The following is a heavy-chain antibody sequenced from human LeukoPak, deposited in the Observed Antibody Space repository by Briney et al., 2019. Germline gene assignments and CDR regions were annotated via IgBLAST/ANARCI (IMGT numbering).Heavy chain of an antibody. Sequence: PSETLSLTCAVYGGSFSGYYWSWIRQPPGKGLEWIGEINHSGSTNYNPSLKSRVTISVDTSKNQFSLKLSSVTAADTAVFYCARGPWGNGDYWGQGTLVTVSS. CDR3: ARGPWGNGDY. J-gene: IGHJ4*02. D-gene: IGHD4-23*01. CDR2: INHSGST. V-gene: IGHV4-34*01. CDR1: GGSFSGYY.